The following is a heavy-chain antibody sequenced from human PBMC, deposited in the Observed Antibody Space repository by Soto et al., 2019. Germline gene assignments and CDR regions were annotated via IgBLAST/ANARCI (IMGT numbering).Heavy chain of an antibody. J-gene: IGHJ4*02. CDR2: IYWDDDK. Sequence: QITLKESGPTLVKPTQTLTLTCTFSGFSLSTSGVGVGWIRQPPGKALEWLALIYWDDDKRYSPSLKSRLIITKDTSKNQVVLTMTNMDPVDTATYYCALLTYLKVYFDYWGQGTLVTVSS. V-gene: IGHV2-5*02. D-gene: IGHD2-21*01. CDR1: GFSLSTSGVG. CDR3: ALLTYLKVYFDY.